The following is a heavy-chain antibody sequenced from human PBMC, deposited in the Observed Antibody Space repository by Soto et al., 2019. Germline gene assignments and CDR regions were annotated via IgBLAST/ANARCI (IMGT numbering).Heavy chain of an antibody. Sequence: QVQLQESGPGLVQPSETLSLTCTVSGVSVNSDYYYWSWIRQPPGKGLEWIGHIYNTGTTAYNPSLKSRATISLDTSRNHFSLSLSSVTAADTAVFYCAREYSNSPEAYDFWGRGTLVTVSS. CDR2: IYNTGTT. CDR1: GVSVNSDYYY. V-gene: IGHV4-61*03. CDR3: AREYSNSPEAYDF. D-gene: IGHD6-6*01. J-gene: IGHJ4*02.